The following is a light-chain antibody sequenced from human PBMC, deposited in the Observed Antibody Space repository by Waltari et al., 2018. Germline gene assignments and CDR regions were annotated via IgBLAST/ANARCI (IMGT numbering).Light chain of an antibody. V-gene: IGLV2-14*03. Sequence: QSALTQPASVSGSPGQSIAISCIGTSSDVGSYKYVSWYQQFPGKAPKLMIYEVSNRPSGGSERFSGSKSGNTASLTISGLQAEDEADCYCTSYTSRSTWVFGGGTKVTVL. J-gene: IGLJ3*02. CDR2: EVS. CDR1: SSDVGSYKY. CDR3: TSYTSRSTWV.